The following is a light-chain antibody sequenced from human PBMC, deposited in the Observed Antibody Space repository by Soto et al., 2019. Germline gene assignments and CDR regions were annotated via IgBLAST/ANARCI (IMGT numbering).Light chain of an antibody. CDR2: EIN. CDR3: SSFAGSNNFPYV. Sequence: QSALTQPPSASGSPGQSVTISCTGTSSDVGAYDYVSWYQQHPGKAPKLMIYEINKRPSGVPDRFSGSTSGNTASLTVSGLQAEDEADYYCSSFAGSNNFPYVFGTGTEGTVL. J-gene: IGLJ1*01. CDR1: SSDVGAYDY. V-gene: IGLV2-8*01.